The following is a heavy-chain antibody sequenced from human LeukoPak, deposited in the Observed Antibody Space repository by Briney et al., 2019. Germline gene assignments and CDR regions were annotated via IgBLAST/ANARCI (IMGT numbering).Heavy chain of an antibody. D-gene: IGHD6-13*01. J-gene: IGHJ5*02. CDR3: ARGRPTTSIAAAGVNWFDP. V-gene: IGHV1-2*02. Sequence: ASVKVSCKASGYTFSGYYIYWVRQAPGQGLEWMGWINPISGGTNYAQKFQGRVTMTRDTSITTVYMELSSLRSEDTAVYYCARGRPTTSIAAAGVNWFDPWGQGTLVTVSS. CDR2: INPISGGT. CDR1: GYTFSGYY.